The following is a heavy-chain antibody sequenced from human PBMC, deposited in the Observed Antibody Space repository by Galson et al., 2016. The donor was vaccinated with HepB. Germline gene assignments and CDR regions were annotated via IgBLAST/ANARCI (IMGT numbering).Heavy chain of an antibody. V-gene: IGHV7-4-1*02. D-gene: IGHD1-26*01. CDR1: GYTFSNYG. J-gene: IGHJ5*02. Sequence: SVKVSCKASGYTFSNYGINWVRQAPGQGLEWMGWINTSTGKATYAQGFTRRFVFSLDTSVHTAYLQISSLEAEDTAVYYCAKELLLASFWFDPWGQGTLVTVSS. CDR3: AKELLLASFWFDP. CDR2: INTSTGKA.